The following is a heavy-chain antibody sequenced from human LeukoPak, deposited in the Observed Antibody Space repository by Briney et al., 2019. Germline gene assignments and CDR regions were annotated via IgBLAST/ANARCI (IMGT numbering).Heavy chain of an antibody. V-gene: IGHV4-39*01. CDR2: IYYSGST. CDR3: ARHAYSRFHWFDP. D-gene: IGHD6-13*01. CDR1: GGSISSSSYY. J-gene: IGHJ5*02. Sequence: SETLSLTCTVSGGSISSSSYYWGWIRQPPGKGLEWIGSIYYSGSTYYNPSLKRRVTISVDTSKNQFSLKLSSVTAADTAVYYCARHAYSRFHWFDPWGQGTLVTVSS.